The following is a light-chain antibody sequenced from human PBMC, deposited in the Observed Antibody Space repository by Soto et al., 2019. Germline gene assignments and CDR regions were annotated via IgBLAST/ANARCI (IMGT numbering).Light chain of an antibody. CDR2: GAF. Sequence: EILMTQSPVTLSVSPGERATVSCRASQSVSNNLAWYQQKPGQAPNLLIYGAFTRATGIPARFSGTGSGTEFTLTISSLQSEDFALYYCQQYNDWPLTFGQGTKVEI. V-gene: IGKV3-15*01. CDR3: QQYNDWPLT. CDR1: QSVSNN. J-gene: IGKJ1*01.